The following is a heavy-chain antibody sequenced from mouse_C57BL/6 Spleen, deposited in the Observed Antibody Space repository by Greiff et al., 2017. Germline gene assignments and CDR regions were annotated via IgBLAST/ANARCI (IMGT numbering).Heavy chain of an antibody. J-gene: IGHJ2*01. V-gene: IGHV1-26*01. CDR1: GYTFTDYY. CDR2: IHPNNGGT. Sequence: VQLQQSGPELVKPGASVKISCKASGYTFTDYYMNWVKQSHGKSLEWIGDIHPNNGGTSYNQKFKGKATLPVDKSSSTAYLELRSLTSEDSAYYYCARWGISTVVADYWGQGTTLTVSS. CDR3: ARWGISTVVADY. D-gene: IGHD1-1*01.